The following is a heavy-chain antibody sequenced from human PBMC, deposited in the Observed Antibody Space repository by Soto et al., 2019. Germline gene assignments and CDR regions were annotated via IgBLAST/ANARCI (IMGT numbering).Heavy chain of an antibody. J-gene: IGHJ6*02. V-gene: IGHV1-8*01. CDR3: ARRGYSSSWYYYYYYGMDV. Sequence: QVQLVQSGAEVKKPGASVTVSCKASGYTFTSYDITSVRQSTGHGLEWMRWMNPNSGNTGYAQKFQGRVTMTRNTSISTAYMELSSLRSEDTAVYYCARRGYSSSWYYYYYYGMDVWGQGTTVTVSS. CDR1: GYTFTSYD. D-gene: IGHD6-13*01. CDR2: MNPNSGNT.